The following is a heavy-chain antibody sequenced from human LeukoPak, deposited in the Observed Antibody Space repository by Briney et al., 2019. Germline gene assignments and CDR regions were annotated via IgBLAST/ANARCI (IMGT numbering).Heavy chain of an antibody. Sequence: GGTLRLSCAASGFTFSSYGMSWVRQAPGKGLEWVSSISSSGSYIYYADSVKGRFTISRDNSKGTVYLQMNSLRPEDTAVYYCAKDDAWLQYGNWGRGTLVAVSS. CDR2: ISSSGSYI. V-gene: IGHV3-23*01. CDR1: GFTFSSYG. J-gene: IGHJ4*02. D-gene: IGHD5-24*01. CDR3: AKDDAWLQYGN.